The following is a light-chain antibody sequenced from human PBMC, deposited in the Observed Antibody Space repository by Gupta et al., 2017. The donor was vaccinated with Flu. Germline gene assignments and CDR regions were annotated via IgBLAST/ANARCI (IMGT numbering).Light chain of an antibody. V-gene: IGKV1-39*01. Sequence: DIQMTPSPPSLSASVGDRVTITCRASQNINTFLHWYQQKPGRAPKLLIYAAYSLQSGVPSRFSGSGSGTDFTLTISSLQPEDFATYYCQHSYRTPYSFGQGSKLEIK. CDR2: AAY. CDR3: QHSYRTPYS. J-gene: IGKJ2*03. CDR1: QNINTF.